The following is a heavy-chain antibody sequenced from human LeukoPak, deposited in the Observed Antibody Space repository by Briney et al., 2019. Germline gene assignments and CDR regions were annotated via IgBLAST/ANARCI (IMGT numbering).Heavy chain of an antibody. CDR3: VTGFTTMAVDYFDY. D-gene: IGHD5-18*01. CDR1: GKTLSDLS. Sequence: ASVKVSCKVSGKTLSDLSIHWLRQPPGKGLEWLGGSDPVDGERIYAQMFQGRVTMTEDTSIDTAYMELSSLRSEDTAVYYCVTGFTTMAVDYFDYWGQGNLVTVSS. CDR2: SDPVDGER. V-gene: IGHV1-24*01. J-gene: IGHJ4*02.